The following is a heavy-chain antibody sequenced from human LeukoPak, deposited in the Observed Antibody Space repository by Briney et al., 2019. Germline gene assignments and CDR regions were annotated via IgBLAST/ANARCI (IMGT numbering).Heavy chain of an antibody. D-gene: IGHD3-3*01. CDR2: IYYSGST. Sequence: SETLSLTCTVSGGSISSSSYYWGWIRQPPGKGLEWIGSIYYSGSTYYNPSLKSRVTISVDTSKNQFSLKLSSVTAADTAVYYCARDRGFGYDFWSGYYSETVFDYWGQGTLVTVSS. CDR1: GGSISSSSYY. V-gene: IGHV4-39*07. J-gene: IGHJ4*02. CDR3: ARDRGFGYDFWSGYYSETVFDY.